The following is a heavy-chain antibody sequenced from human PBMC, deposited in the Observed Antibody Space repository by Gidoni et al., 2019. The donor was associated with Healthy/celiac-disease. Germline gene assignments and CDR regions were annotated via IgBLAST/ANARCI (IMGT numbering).Heavy chain of an antibody. CDR2: INPSGGST. J-gene: IGHJ4*02. V-gene: IGHV1-46*01. CDR1: GYTFTSYY. D-gene: IGHD3-22*01. Sequence: QVQLVQSGAEVKKPGASVKVSCKESGYTFTSYYMHWVRQAPGQGLEWMGIINPSGGSTSYAQKFQGRVTMTRDTSTSTVYMELSSLRSENTAVYYCARSPAGYDSSGYLFDYWGQGTLVTVSS. CDR3: ARSPAGYDSSGYLFDY.